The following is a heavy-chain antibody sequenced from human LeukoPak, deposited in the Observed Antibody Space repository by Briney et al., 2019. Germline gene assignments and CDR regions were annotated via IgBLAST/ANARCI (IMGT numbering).Heavy chain of an antibody. V-gene: IGHV3-21*01. CDR3: ARDFIVGATVTEPLDY. J-gene: IGHJ4*02. Sequence: GGSLRLSCAACGFTFSTYSMNWVRQAPGKGLEWVSYISSSSYYIYYADSVKGRFTTSTDNAKDSLYLQMHSLRADDTAVYYCARDFIVGATVTEPLDYWGQGTLVTVSS. D-gene: IGHD1-26*01. CDR1: GFTFSTYS. CDR2: ISSSSYYI.